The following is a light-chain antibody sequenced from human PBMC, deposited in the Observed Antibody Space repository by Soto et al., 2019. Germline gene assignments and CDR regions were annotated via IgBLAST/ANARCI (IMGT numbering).Light chain of an antibody. CDR1: SSNIGSNY. CDR2: RNN. V-gene: IGLV1-47*01. J-gene: IGLJ1*01. Sequence: QSVLTQPPSASGTPGQRVTISCSGSSSNIGSNYVYWYQQLPGTAPKLLIYRNNQRPSGVPDRFSGSKSGTSASLAISGLRSEDEADYYCAAWDDSMSGRVFGAGTKVTVL. CDR3: AAWDDSMSGRV.